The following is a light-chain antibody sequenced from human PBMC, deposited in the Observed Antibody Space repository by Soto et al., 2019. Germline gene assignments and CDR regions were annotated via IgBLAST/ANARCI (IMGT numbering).Light chain of an antibody. CDR2: GAS. Sequence: EIVLTQSPGTLSLSPGERATLSCRASQSVSSSYLAWYQQKPGQAPRPLIHGASSRAIGIPDRFSGSGSGTDFTLTISRLEPEDFAVYYCQQYGSSPWTFGQGTKVE. CDR1: QSVSSSY. J-gene: IGKJ1*01. CDR3: QQYGSSPWT. V-gene: IGKV3-20*01.